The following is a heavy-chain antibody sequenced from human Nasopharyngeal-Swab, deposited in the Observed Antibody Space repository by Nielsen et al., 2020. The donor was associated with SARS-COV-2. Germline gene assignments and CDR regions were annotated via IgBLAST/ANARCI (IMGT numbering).Heavy chain of an antibody. CDR3: ARDRRAQSGRGFGEPWNYYGMDV. CDR1: GGSISSGGYY. J-gene: IGHJ6*02. V-gene: IGHV4-31*03. D-gene: IGHD3-10*01. CDR2: IYYSGST. Sequence: SETLSLTCTVSGGSISSGGYYWSWIRQHPGKGLEWIGYIYYSGSTYYNPSLKSRVTISVDTSKNQFSLKLSSVTAADTAVYHCARDRRAQSGRGFGEPWNYYGMDVWGQGTTVTVSS.